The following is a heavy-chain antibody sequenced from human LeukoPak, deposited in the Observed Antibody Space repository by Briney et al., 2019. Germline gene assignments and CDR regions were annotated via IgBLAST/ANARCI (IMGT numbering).Heavy chain of an antibody. CDR1: GGSFSGYY. CDR2: INHSGST. V-gene: IGHV4-34*01. D-gene: IGHD6-19*01. Sequence: PSETLSLTCAVYGGSFSGYYWSWIRQPPGKGLEWIGEINHSGSTNYNPSLKSRVTISVDTSKNQFSLKLSSVTAADTAVYYCASSGWDNWFDPWGQGTLVTVSS. CDR3: ASSGWDNWFDP. J-gene: IGHJ5*02.